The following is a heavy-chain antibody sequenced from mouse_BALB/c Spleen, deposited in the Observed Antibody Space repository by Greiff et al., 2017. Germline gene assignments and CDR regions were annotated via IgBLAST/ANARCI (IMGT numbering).Heavy chain of an antibody. CDR1: GFTFSSFG. CDR2: ISSGSSTI. J-gene: IGHJ4*01. CDR3: ARSEGYAMDY. Sequence: EVKLVESGGGLVQPGGSRKLSCAASGFTFSSFGMHWVRQAPEKGLEWVAYISSGSSTIYYADTVKGRFTISRDNPKNTLFLQMTSLRSEDTAMYYCARSEGYAMDYGGQGTSVTVSS. V-gene: IGHV5-17*02.